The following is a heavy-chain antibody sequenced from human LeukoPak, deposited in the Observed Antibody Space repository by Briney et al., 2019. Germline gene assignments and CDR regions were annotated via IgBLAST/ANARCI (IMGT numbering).Heavy chain of an antibody. CDR3: ARAFYSSSWYHKEDFFDY. J-gene: IGHJ4*02. CDR2: IYTSGST. V-gene: IGHV4-4*07. CDR1: GGSISSYY. Sequence: SETLSLTCTVSGGSISSYYWSWIRQPAGKGLEWIGRIYTSGSTNYNPSLESRVTMSVDTSKNQFSLKLSSVTAEETAVYYCARAFYSSSWYHKEDFFDYWGQGTPVTVSS. D-gene: IGHD6-13*01.